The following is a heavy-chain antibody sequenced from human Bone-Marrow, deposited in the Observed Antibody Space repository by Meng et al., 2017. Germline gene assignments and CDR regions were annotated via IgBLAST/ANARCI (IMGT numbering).Heavy chain of an antibody. Sequence: ASVKVSCKASGYTFTGYYMHWVRQAPGQGLEWMGIINPSGGSTSYAQKFQGRVTMTRDTSTSTVYMELSSLRSEDTAVYYCARDRGGVYVLYYYYGMDVWGQGTTVTVSS. CDR1: GYTFTGYY. CDR2: INPSGGST. V-gene: IGHV1-46*01. D-gene: IGHD3-16*01. J-gene: IGHJ6*02. CDR3: ARDRGGVYVLYYYYGMDV.